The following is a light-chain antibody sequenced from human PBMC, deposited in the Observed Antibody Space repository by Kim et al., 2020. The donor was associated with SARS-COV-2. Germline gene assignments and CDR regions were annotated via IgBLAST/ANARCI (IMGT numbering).Light chain of an antibody. CDR1: TGAVTSRHY. Sequence: QAVVTQKPSLTVSPGGTVTLTCGSTTGAVTSRHYPYWLQQKPGQAPRTLIYDISTRHSWTPARFSGSLLGGKAALTLSGALPEDEADYYCLLSHSDARPVEFGGGTQLTVL. CDR3: LLSHSDARPVE. CDR2: DIS. J-gene: IGLJ2*01. V-gene: IGLV7-46*01.